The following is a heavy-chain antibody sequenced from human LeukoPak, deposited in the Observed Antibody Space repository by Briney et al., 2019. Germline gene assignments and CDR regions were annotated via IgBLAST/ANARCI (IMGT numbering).Heavy chain of an antibody. CDR2: IYYTGST. J-gene: IGHJ6*02. V-gene: IGHV4-59*08. Sequence: SETLSLTCSVSGDSISPYYWSWIRQPPGKGLEWIAQIYYTGSTSYNPSLKSRVTVSVDTSNNPLSLRLTSVTAADTAVYYCARHARDYHYGFDVWGQGTTVTVSS. CDR1: GDSISPYY. CDR3: ARHARDYHYGFDV.